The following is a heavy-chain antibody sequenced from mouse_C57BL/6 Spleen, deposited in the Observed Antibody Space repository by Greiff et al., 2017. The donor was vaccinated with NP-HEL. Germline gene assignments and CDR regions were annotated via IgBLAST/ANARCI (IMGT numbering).Heavy chain of an antibody. V-gene: IGHV1-64*01. J-gene: IGHJ1*03. D-gene: IGHD2-2*01. CDR2: IHPNSGST. CDR3: GRNGYTLVCDV. Sequence: QVQLQQPGAELVKPGASVKLSCKASGYTFTSYWMHWVKQRPGQGLEWIGMIHPNSGSTNYNEKFKSKATLTADKSSSTAYMQLSSLTSEDSAVYYCGRNGYTLVCDVWGTGTTVTVSS. CDR1: GYTFTSYW.